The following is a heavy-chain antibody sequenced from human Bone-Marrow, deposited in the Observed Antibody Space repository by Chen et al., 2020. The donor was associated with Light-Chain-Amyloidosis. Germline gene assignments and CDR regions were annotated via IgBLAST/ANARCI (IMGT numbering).Heavy chain of an antibody. Sequence: EVQLVESGGGLVQPGRSLRLSCTASGFTFGDYAMSWVRQAPGKGLEWLSYISNNNIYYADSVKGRFTISRDNARNSLSLQMNSLRAEDSAVYYCARDDKWAFDYWGQGTLVTVSS. V-gene: IGHV3-48*01. CDR3: ARDDKWAFDY. CDR1: GFTFGDYA. CDR2: ISNNNI. D-gene: IGHD1-26*01. J-gene: IGHJ4*02.